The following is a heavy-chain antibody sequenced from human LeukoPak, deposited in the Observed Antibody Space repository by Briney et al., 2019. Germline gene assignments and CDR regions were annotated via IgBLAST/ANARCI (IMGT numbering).Heavy chain of an antibody. CDR1: DGSIGTYY. V-gene: IGHV4-59*08. CDR3: ARHIGGGIEDMDV. D-gene: IGHD3-16*02. J-gene: IGHJ6*03. CDR2: IYVTGT. Sequence: PSETLSLTCTVSDGSIGTYYWSWVRQSPGTGLEWIGYIYVTGTRYNPYLQSRVTISVDRSRNQFFLKMTSVTAADTAVYYCARHIGGGIEDMDVWGRGTKVTVSS.